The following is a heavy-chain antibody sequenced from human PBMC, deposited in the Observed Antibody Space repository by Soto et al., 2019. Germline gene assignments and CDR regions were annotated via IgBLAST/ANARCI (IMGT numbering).Heavy chain of an antibody. D-gene: IGHD4-17*01. CDR3: ARNDYGDQKPPFPDY. CDR1: GGSISSGDYY. V-gene: IGHV4-30-4*01. J-gene: IGHJ4*02. CDR2: IYYSGCT. Sequence: QVQLQESGPGLVKPSQTLSLTCTVSGGSISSGDYYWSWIRQPPGKGLEWIGYIYYSGCTYYNPSLKSRVTISVDTSKNQFSLKLISVTAADTAVYYWARNDYGDQKPPFPDYWGQGTLVTVSS.